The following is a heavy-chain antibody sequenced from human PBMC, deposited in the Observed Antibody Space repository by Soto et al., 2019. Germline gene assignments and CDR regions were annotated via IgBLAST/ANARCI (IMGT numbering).Heavy chain of an antibody. Sequence: SETLSLTCTVSGGSISNFYWSWIRQPPGKGLEWIGYISYSGNTNYNPSLKSRVSMSVDTSKNQLSLNLTSVTAADTAVYYCARAPMVLSRSYFDSWGQGTPVTVSS. CDR3: ARAPMVLSRSYFDS. J-gene: IGHJ4*02. D-gene: IGHD2-8*01. CDR2: ISYSGNT. CDR1: GGSISNFY. V-gene: IGHV4-59*01.